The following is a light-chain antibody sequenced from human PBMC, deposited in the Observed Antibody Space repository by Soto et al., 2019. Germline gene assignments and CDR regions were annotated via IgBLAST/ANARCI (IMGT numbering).Light chain of an antibody. Sequence: DIQMTQSPSTLSASVGDRVTITCRASQSISSWLAWYQQKPGKAPKLLIYKASSLQSGVPSRFSGSGSGTEFTLTISSLQPDDFATYYCQQYINWYTFGQGTKLEIK. J-gene: IGKJ2*01. CDR3: QQYINWYT. V-gene: IGKV1-5*03. CDR1: QSISSW. CDR2: KAS.